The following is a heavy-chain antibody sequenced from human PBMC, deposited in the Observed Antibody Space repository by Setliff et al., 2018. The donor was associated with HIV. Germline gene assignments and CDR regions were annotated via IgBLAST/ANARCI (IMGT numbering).Heavy chain of an antibody. CDR2: INVGNGNT. D-gene: IGHD6-19*01. J-gene: IGHJ5*02. CDR3: ARDSGMAVVGTWRRLDP. V-gene: IGHV1-18*01. Sequence: ASVKVSCKASGYTFLNYGISWVRQTPGRGLEWMAWINVGNGNTKTARRFQGRVALTTDTSTSTAHMELRNLRSDDTAVYYCARDSGMAVVGTWRRLDPWGQGTLVTVSS. CDR1: GYTFLNYG.